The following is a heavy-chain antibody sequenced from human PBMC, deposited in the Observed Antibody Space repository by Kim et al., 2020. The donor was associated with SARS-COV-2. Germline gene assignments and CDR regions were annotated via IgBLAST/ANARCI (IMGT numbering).Heavy chain of an antibody. J-gene: IGHJ6*02. D-gene: IGHD1-1*01. Sequence: GGSLRLSCAASGFTFSSYAMHWVRQAPGKGLEWVAVISYDGSNKYYADSVKGRFTISRDNSKNTLYLQMNSLRAEDTAVYYCARGTTGRTDRGMDVWGQGTTVTVSS. CDR3: ARGTTGRTDRGMDV. CDR1: GFTFSSYA. V-gene: IGHV3-30*04. CDR2: ISYDGSNK.